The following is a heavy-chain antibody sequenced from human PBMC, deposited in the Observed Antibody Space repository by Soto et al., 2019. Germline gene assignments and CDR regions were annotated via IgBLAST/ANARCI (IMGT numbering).Heavy chain of an antibody. V-gene: IGHV4-61*01. CDR2: IYYSGST. CDR1: GGSVGSGSYY. D-gene: IGHD3-10*01. Sequence: QVQLQESGPGLVKPSETLSLTCTVSGGSVGSGSYYWSWIRQPPGKGLEWIGYIYYSGSTNYNPSLKSRVTISVDTSKNQFSLKLSSVTAADTAVYYCARGKDYYGSGRIWFDPWGQGTLVTVSS. CDR3: ARGKDYYGSGRIWFDP. J-gene: IGHJ5*02.